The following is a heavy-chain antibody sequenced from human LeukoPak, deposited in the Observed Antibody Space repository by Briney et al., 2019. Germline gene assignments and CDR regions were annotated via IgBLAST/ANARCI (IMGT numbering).Heavy chain of an antibody. V-gene: IGHV4-39*07. CDR1: GGSISTSNYY. D-gene: IGHD3-10*01. J-gene: IGHJ4*02. CDR2: INHSGST. Sequence: SETLSLTCTVSGGSISTSNYYWGWIRQPPGKGLEWIGEINHSGSTNYNPSLKSRVTISVDTSKNRFSLKLSSVTAADTAVYYCARGGVDHYGSGTYYLMYYFDHWGQGALVTVSS. CDR3: ARGGVDHYGSGTYYLMYYFDH.